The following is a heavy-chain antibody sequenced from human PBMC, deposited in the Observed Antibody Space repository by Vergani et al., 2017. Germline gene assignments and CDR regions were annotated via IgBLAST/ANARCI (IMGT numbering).Heavy chain of an antibody. D-gene: IGHD1-1*01. CDR1: GFSFSSRA. V-gene: IGHV3-23*01. J-gene: IGHJ4*02. Sequence: EVQLLQSEGAVVQPGGSLRLSCVASGFSFSSRAMSWVRRGHGQGLEWVSSIKNTVESTQYADSVKGRFTISRDNYKNTLYLQMNSMRVEDTAVYYCGRRSDNYKWGQGTLGTVSS. CDR3: GRRSDNYK. CDR2: IKNTVEST.